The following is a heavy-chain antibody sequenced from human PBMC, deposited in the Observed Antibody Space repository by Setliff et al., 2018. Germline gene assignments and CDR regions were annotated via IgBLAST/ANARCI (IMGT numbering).Heavy chain of an antibody. Sequence: SVKVSCKASGGPLNSYSFSWVRQAPGQGLEWMGGIIPTFGTANYAQKFQGRVTITTDESTSTAYMELSSLRSEDTAVYYCARSTGYSSRFDYWGQGTLVTVSS. J-gene: IGHJ4*02. CDR1: GGPLNSYS. CDR2: IIPTFGTA. CDR3: ARSTGYSSRFDY. D-gene: IGHD6-13*01. V-gene: IGHV1-69*05.